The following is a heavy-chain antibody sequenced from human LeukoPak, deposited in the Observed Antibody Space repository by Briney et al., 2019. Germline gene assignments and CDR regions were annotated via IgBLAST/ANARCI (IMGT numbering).Heavy chain of an antibody. CDR1: GFTFSSYG. CDR3: AKEGPVYYDFWSGYYNPNWFDP. Sequence: GRSLRFSCAASGFTFSSYGMHWVRQAPGKGLEWVAVIWYDGSNKYYADSVKGRFTISRDNSKNTLYLQMNSLRAEDTAVYYCAKEGPVYYDFWSGYYNPNWFDPWGQGTLVTVSS. CDR2: IWYDGSNK. V-gene: IGHV3-33*06. J-gene: IGHJ5*02. D-gene: IGHD3-3*01.